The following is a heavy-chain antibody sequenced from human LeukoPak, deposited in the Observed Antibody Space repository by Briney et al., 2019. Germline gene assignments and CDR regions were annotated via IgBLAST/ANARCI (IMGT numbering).Heavy chain of an antibody. CDR1: GFTFSGSA. Sequence: GGSLRLSCAASGFTFSGSAMHWVRQVSGKGLEWVGHIRSKPNNYATAYAASVKGRFTISRDDSQNTAYLQMDSLKTDDTAVYYCTRQGSGSTFDSWGPGTLVNVSS. D-gene: IGHD3-10*01. CDR2: IRSKPNNYAT. CDR3: TRQGSGSTFDS. J-gene: IGHJ4*02. V-gene: IGHV3-73*01.